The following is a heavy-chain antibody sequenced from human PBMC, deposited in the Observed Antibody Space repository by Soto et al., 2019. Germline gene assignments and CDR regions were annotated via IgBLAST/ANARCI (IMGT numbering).Heavy chain of an antibody. D-gene: IGHD3-10*01. CDR3: ARDRPGISVIRAVKTYNYFDP. Sequence: ASVKVSCKASGYNFLTYGISWLRQAPGRGLEWMGWISTDNAHRNYAQNFQERVTMTTDTSTNTAYMELRSLRSDDTAIYYCARDRPGISVIRAVKTYNYFDPWGQGTLVTVSS. J-gene: IGHJ5*02. CDR2: ISTDNAHR. V-gene: IGHV1-18*01. CDR1: GYNFLTYG.